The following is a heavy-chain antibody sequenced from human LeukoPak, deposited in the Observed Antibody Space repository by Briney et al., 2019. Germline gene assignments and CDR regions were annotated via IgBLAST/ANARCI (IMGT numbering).Heavy chain of an antibody. CDR1: GYTFTSYD. CDR3: ARGRGRLNYYDSSGYYYR. CDR2: MNPNSGNT. V-gene: IGHV1-8*01. D-gene: IGHD3-22*01. J-gene: IGHJ5*02. Sequence: GASVKVSCXASGYTFTSYDINWVRQATGQGLEWMGWMNPNSGNTGYAQKFQGRVTMTRNTSISTAYMELSSLRSEDTAVYYCARGRGRLNYYDSSGYYYRWGQGTLVTVSS.